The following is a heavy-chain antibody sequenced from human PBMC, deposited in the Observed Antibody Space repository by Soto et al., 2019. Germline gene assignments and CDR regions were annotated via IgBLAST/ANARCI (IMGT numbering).Heavy chain of an antibody. CDR1: GGSISSSSYY. J-gene: IGHJ3*02. CDR3: ARSYGDYVNDAFDI. D-gene: IGHD4-17*01. Sequence: QLQLQESGPGLVKPSETLSLTCTVSGGSISSSSYYWGWIRQPPGKGLEWIGSIYYSGSTYYNPSLKSRVTISVDTSKNQFSLKLSSVTAADTAVYYCARSYGDYVNDAFDIWGQGTMVTVSS. V-gene: IGHV4-39*01. CDR2: IYYSGST.